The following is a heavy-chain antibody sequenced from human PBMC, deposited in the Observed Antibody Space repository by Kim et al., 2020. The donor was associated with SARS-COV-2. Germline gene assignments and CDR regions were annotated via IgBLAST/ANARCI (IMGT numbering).Heavy chain of an antibody. V-gene: IGHV3-23*01. D-gene: IGHD1-1*01. Sequence: STYSADSGKGRSTISSDNSKNTLYLQMNSLRAEDTAVYYCAKDRNWSFDYWGQGTLVTVSS. J-gene: IGHJ4*02. CDR2: ST. CDR3: AKDRNWSFDY.